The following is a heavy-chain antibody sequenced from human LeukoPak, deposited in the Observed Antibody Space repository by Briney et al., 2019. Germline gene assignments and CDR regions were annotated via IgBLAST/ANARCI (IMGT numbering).Heavy chain of an antibody. CDR3: AKDEWVAAAGTALTWYYYGMDV. Sequence: GGSLRLSCAASGFTFSSYGMHWVRQAPGKGLEWVAFIRYDGSNKYYADSVKGRFTISRDNSKNTLYLQVNSLRAEDTAVYYCAKDEWVAAAGTALTWYYYGMDVWGQGTTVIVSS. V-gene: IGHV3-30*02. D-gene: IGHD6-13*01. J-gene: IGHJ6*02. CDR1: GFTFSSYG. CDR2: IRYDGSNK.